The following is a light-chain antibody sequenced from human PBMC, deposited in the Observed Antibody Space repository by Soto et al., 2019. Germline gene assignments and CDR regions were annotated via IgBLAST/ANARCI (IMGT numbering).Light chain of an antibody. Sequence: QSVLTQPPSVSAAPGQRVTISCSGISSDTRYNFVSWYQQLPGTAPKLLIYDNDKRPSGIPDRFSGSRSGTSATLAITGLQTGDEADYYCGKWSNNLSAGQVFGGGTKVTVL. CDR2: DND. CDR3: GKWSNNLSAGQV. V-gene: IGLV1-51*01. CDR1: SSDTRYNF. J-gene: IGLJ2*01.